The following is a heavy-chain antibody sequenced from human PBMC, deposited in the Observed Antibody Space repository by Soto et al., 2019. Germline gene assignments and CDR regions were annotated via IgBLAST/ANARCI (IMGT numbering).Heavy chain of an antibody. CDR1: GGSISSGGYY. Sequence: PSETLSLTCTVSGGSISSGGYYWSWIRQHPGKGLEWIGYIYYSGSTYYNPSLKSRVTISVDTSKNQFSLKLSSVTAADTAVYYCARSYDSSGYYRRFDYWGQGTLVTVSS. CDR3: ARSYDSSGYYRRFDY. CDR2: IYYSGST. V-gene: IGHV4-31*03. D-gene: IGHD3-22*01. J-gene: IGHJ4*02.